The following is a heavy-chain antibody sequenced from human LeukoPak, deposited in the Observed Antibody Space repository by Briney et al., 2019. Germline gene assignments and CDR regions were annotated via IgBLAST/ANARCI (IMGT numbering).Heavy chain of an antibody. D-gene: IGHD3-10*01. Sequence: SETLSLTCTVSGGSISAYSWSWIRQPPGKGLQWIGYISNSGNTNYSPSLTSRVTISVDTSKNQFSLNLNSVTAADTAMYYCARHLRGSGSFSHWGQGTLVTVSS. CDR1: GGSISAYS. J-gene: IGHJ4*02. V-gene: IGHV4-59*08. CDR2: ISNSGNT. CDR3: ARHLRGSGSFSH.